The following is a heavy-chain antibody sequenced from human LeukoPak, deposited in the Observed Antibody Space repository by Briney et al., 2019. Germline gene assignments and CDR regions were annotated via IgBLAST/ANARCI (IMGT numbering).Heavy chain of an antibody. CDR1: NGSISTNY. D-gene: IGHD3-22*01. CDR2: IYNTGTT. CDR3: ARVRDSSGYYLGAFDV. Sequence: SETLSLTCTVSNGSISTNYWTWIRQPAGKGLEWIGRIYNTGTTNYNPSLKSRVTMSVDTSKNQFSLRLSSVTAADTAIYYFARVRDSSGYYLGAFDVWGQGTMVTVSS. J-gene: IGHJ3*01. V-gene: IGHV4-4*07.